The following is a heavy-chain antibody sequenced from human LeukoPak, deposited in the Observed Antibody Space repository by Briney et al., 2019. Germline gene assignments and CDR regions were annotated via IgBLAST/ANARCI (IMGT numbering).Heavy chain of an antibody. J-gene: IGHJ4*02. V-gene: IGHV3-23*01. D-gene: IGHD3-22*01. CDR2: ISGSGGST. CDR1: GFTFSSYA. Sequence: GGSLRLSCAASGFTFSSYAMSWVRQAPGKGLEWVSAISGSGGSTYYADSVKGRFTISRDNSKNTLYLQMNSLRAEDTAVYYCAEDRERYYDSSGYFDYWGQGTLVTVSS. CDR3: AEDRERYYDSSGYFDY.